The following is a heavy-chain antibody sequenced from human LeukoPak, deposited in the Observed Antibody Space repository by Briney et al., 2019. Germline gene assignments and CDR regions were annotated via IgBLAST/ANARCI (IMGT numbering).Heavy chain of an antibody. V-gene: IGHV1-2*02. CDR3: ARDTEDAYYYDSSGYPYWFDP. CDR2: INPNSGGT. J-gene: IGHJ5*02. Sequence: AASVKVSCKASGYTFTGYYMHWVRQAPGQGLEWMGWINPNSGGTNYAQKFQGRVTMTRDTSISTAYMELSRLRSDDTAVYYCARDTEDAYYYDSSGYPYWFDPWGQGTLVTVSS. CDR1: GYTFTGYY. D-gene: IGHD3-22*01.